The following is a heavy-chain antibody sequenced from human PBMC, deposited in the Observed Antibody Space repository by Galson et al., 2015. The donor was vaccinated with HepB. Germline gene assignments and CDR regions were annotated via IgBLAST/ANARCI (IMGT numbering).Heavy chain of an antibody. V-gene: IGHV4-31*03. CDR1: GGSISSGGYY. Sequence: LSLTYTVSGGSISSGGYYWSWIRQHPGKGLEWIGYIYYSGSTYYNPSLKSRVTISVDTSKNQFSLKLSSVTAADTAVYYCARAPPGLGYCTNGVCPRPFDYWGQGTLVTVSS. D-gene: IGHD2-8*01. CDR2: IYYSGST. CDR3: ARAPPGLGYCTNGVCPRPFDY. J-gene: IGHJ4*02.